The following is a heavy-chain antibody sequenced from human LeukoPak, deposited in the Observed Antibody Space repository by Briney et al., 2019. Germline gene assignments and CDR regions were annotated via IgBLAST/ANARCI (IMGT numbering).Heavy chain of an antibody. J-gene: IGHJ3*01. V-gene: IGHV3-23*01. CDR3: AKDIQLST. CDR2: IGASGEST. D-gene: IGHD5-24*01. CDR1: GFTFSSYA. Sequence: GGSLRLSCAASGFTFSSYAMSWVRQAPGKGLEWVSLIGASGESTYYADSVKGRFTISRDNSKNTLSLQMSSLRVEDTAMYFCAKDIQLSTWGLGTMVTVSS.